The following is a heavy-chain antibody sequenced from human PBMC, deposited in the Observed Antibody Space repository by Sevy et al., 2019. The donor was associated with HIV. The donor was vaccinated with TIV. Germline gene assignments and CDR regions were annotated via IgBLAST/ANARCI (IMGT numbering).Heavy chain of an antibody. D-gene: IGHD3-10*01. Sequence: GGSLRLSCAASGFTFSDYYMSWIRQAPGKGLEWVSYISSSGSTIYYAYSVKGRFTISRDNAKNSLYLQMNSLRAEDTAVYYCARGQYYYGSGSYYIGYWGQGTLVTVSS. CDR2: ISSSGSTI. CDR1: GFTFSDYY. J-gene: IGHJ4*02. V-gene: IGHV3-11*01. CDR3: ARGQYYYGSGSYYIGY.